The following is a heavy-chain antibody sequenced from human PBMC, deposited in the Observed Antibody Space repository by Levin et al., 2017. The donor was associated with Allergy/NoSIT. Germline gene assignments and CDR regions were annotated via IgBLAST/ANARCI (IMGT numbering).Heavy chain of an antibody. CDR3: ARGQVVIATWAMDV. V-gene: IGHV4-4*07. J-gene: IGHJ6*02. Sequence: SETLSLSCTVSGGSISNYYWSWIRQPAGKGLEWVGRMFPSGTTNYNPSLKSRLTMSVDTSKNQFFLRLTSVTPADTAVYYCARGQVVIATWAMDVWGQGTAVTVSS. CDR1: GGSISNYY. CDR2: MFPSGTT. D-gene: IGHD2-21*01.